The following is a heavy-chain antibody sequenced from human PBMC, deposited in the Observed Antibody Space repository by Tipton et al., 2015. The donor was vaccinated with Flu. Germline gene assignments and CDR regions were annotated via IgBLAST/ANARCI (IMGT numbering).Heavy chain of an antibody. V-gene: IGHV3-7*01. Sequence: SLRLSCEASGFTFSGYWMSWVRQAPGKGLEWGANINQDASEIDYLDSVKGRFTVSRDNAKNSLYLQMNSLRDEDTAVYYCARLRGGYDFDYWGQGTLVTVSS. CDR3: ARLRGGYDFDY. CDR2: INQDASEI. CDR1: GFTFSGYW. D-gene: IGHD5-12*01. J-gene: IGHJ4*02.